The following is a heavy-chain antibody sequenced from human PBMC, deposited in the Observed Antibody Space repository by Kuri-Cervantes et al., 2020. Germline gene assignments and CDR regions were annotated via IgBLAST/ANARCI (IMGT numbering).Heavy chain of an antibody. Sequence: GGSLRLSCAASGFSFSSYGMSWVRQAPGKGLEWVAVIWYDGSNKYYADSVKGRFTISRDNSKNTLYLQMNSLRAEDTAVYYCARDLGTSVAGGYFDYWGQGTLVTVSS. V-gene: IGHV3-33*08. D-gene: IGHD6-19*01. CDR2: IWYDGSNK. J-gene: IGHJ4*02. CDR1: GFSFSSYG. CDR3: ARDLGTSVAGGYFDY.